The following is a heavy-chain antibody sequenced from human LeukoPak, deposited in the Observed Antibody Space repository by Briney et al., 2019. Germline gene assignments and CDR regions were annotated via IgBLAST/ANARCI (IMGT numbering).Heavy chain of an antibody. CDR1: GGTFSSYT. J-gene: IGHJ3*02. Sequence: ASVKVSCKASGGTFSSYTISWVRQAPGQGLEWMGRIIPIFGTTNYAQKCEGRVTITTDESTSTAYMELSSLRSEDTAVYYCASGSYLAFDIWGQGTMVTVSS. CDR3: ASGSYLAFDI. V-gene: IGHV1-69*05. D-gene: IGHD1-26*01. CDR2: IIPIFGTT.